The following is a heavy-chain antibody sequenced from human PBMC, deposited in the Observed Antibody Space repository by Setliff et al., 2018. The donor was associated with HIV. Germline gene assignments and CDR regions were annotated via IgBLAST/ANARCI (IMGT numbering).Heavy chain of an antibody. Sequence: SETLSLTCTVSGGSISSYYWSWIRQPPGKGLEWIGYIYYSGSTNYNPSLKSRVTISVDTSKNQFSLKLSSVTAADTAVYYCARVEDYYDSSSYYPPDAFDIWGQGTMVTVSS. D-gene: IGHD3-22*01. CDR2: IYYSGST. CDR1: GGSISSYY. J-gene: IGHJ3*02. V-gene: IGHV4-59*01. CDR3: ARVEDYYDSSSYYPPDAFDI.